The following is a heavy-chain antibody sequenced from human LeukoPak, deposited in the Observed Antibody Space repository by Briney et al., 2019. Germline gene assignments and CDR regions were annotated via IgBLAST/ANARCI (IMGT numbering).Heavy chain of an antibody. Sequence: SETLSLTCTVSDDSISDYYRGWIRQPPGKGLEWIEYFHNSGTSTYNPTLKSRVTISADTSKNQFSLKLSSVTAADTAVYYCARAPFRGVIIKGTRGYYFDYWGQGTLVTVSS. CDR1: DDSISDYY. CDR3: ARAPFRGVIIKGTRGYYFDY. D-gene: IGHD3-10*01. J-gene: IGHJ4*02. V-gene: IGHV4-59*12. CDR2: FHNSGTS.